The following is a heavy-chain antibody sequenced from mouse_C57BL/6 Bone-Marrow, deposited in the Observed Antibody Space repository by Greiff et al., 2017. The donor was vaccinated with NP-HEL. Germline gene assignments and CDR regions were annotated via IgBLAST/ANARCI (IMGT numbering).Heavy chain of an antibody. CDR3: VRWLLRY. CDR1: GYTFTSYW. CDR2: INPSSGYT. D-gene: IGHD2-3*01. Sequence: QVQLKESGAELVKPGASVKLSCKASGYTFTSYWMHWVKQRPGQGLEWIGYINPSSGYTKYNQKFKDKATLTADKSSSTAYMQLSSLTYEDDEVYYCVRWLLRYWGQGTTLTVSS. J-gene: IGHJ2*01. V-gene: IGHV1-7*01.